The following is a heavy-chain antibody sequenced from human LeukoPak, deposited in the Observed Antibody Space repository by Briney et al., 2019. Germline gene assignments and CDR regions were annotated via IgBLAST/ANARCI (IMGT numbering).Heavy chain of an antibody. CDR2: ICVTVSA. CDR1: GGSISSYY. V-gene: IGHV4-59*01. Sequence: SRTLSLTRTVSGGSISSYYWSWIRQPPGKGLEWIGDICVTVSAKFIISLKSQVTSSQSTYTDQSSLRLRSVYPADTAIYYSGSTNYNTSLQSRVTISVDTSKNQFSLGLSSVTAADTAVYYCARGLMMAVAGRGEFHYWGHGTLGT. CDR3: GSTNYNTSLQSRVTISVDTSKNQFSLGLSSVTAADTAVYYCARGLMMAVAGRGEFHY. J-gene: IGHJ4*01. D-gene: IGHD3-10*01.